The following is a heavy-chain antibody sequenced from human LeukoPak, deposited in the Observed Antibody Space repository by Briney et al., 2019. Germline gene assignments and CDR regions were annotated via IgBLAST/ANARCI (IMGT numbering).Heavy chain of an antibody. CDR1: GFIFSTYA. D-gene: IGHD5-12*01. Sequence: PGGSLRLSCAASGFIFSTYAMSWVRLAPGKGLEWVSGISGSGAGIYYADSVKGRFTISRDNSRNTLYLQMNSLRAEDTAVYYCAKQGHSGYDLTWLDPWGQGTLVTVSS. V-gene: IGHV3-23*01. CDR2: ISGSGAGI. J-gene: IGHJ5*02. CDR3: AKQGHSGYDLTWLDP.